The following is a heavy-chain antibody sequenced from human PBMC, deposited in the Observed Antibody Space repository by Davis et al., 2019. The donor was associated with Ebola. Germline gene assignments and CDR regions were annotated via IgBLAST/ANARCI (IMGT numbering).Heavy chain of an antibody. CDR2: IYHSGST. D-gene: IGHD3-10*01. CDR1: GGSISSSNW. Sequence: GSLRLSCAVSGGSISSSNWWSWVRQPPGKGLEWSGEIYHSGSTNYSPSFHGQVTISADKTISTAYLQWSSLKASDTAMYYCARSILSYGSGSYLFDYWGQGTLVTVSS. J-gene: IGHJ4*02. V-gene: IGHV4-4*02. CDR3: ARSILSYGSGSYLFDY.